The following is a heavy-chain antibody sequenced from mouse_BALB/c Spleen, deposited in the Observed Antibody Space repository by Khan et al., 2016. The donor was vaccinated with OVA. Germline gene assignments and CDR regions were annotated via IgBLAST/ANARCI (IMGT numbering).Heavy chain of an antibody. V-gene: IGHV2-9*02. D-gene: IGHD1-3*01. CDR2: IWAGGST. J-gene: IGHJ3*01. CDR3: ARALYNVAWFAY. CDR1: GFSISNYG. Sequence: QVQLQQSGPGLVAPSQTLSITCTVSGFSISNYGVHWVRQPPGKGLEWLGVIWAGGSTNHNSALMSRLSITKDNSKHQVFLKMNSLQTYDTAIYYCARALYNVAWFAYWGQGTLVTVAA.